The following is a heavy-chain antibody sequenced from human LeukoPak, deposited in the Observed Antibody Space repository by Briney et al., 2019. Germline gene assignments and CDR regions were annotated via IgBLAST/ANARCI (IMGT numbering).Heavy chain of an antibody. J-gene: IGHJ4*02. CDR2: IYPGDSDI. CDR3: ARGASSGYYPYYFDY. Sequence: GESLKISCKGSGYSLTSYWIGWVRQMPGKGLEWMGNIYPGDSDIRYSPSFQGQVTISADTSITTAYLQWSSLKASDTAMYYCARGASSGYYPYYFDYWGQGTLATVSS. CDR1: GYSLTSYW. D-gene: IGHD3-22*01. V-gene: IGHV5-51*01.